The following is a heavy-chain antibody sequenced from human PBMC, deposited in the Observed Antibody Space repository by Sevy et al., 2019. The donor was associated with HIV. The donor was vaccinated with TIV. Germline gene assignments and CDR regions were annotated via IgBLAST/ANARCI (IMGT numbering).Heavy chain of an antibody. Sequence: ASVKVSCQTSGYTFTRHDINWVRQAPGQGLEWMGWMNPDSGTTGYAQKFQGRVTMTRNTSIGTAFMELSSLGPEDTXXXXCARALVXXQLTHYYYYYGMDVWGQGTTVTVSS. J-gene: IGHJ6*02. D-gene: IGHD2-2*01. V-gene: IGHV1-8*01. CDR1: GYTFTRHD. CDR2: MNPDSGTT. CDR3: ARALVXXQLTHYYYYYGMDV.